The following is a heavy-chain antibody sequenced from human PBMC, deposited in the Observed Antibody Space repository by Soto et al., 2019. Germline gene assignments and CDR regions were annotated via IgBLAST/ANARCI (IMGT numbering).Heavy chain of an antibody. V-gene: IGHV1-58*01. CDR3: AAFDPGPMGFDP. CDR1: GFTFSSSA. Sequence: SVKVSCKASGFTFSSSAVQWVRQARGQRLEWIGKIVVGSGNTNYAQKFQERVTVTRDMSTSTAYMELSSLRSEDTAFYYCAAFDPGPMGFDPWGQGTLVTVSS. D-gene: IGHD3-9*01. J-gene: IGHJ5*02. CDR2: IVVGSGNT.